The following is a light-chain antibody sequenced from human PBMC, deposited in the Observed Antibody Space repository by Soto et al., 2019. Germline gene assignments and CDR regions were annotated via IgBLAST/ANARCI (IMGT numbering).Light chain of an antibody. Sequence: EILFTQSPGTLSLSPGERATLSCRANQAISSNLAWYQQKPGQAPRILIYGASTRDTGIPDRFSGSGSGTEFTLTISRLQSEDFEVYYCQHYNNWLGTFGGGTKVDIK. CDR2: GAS. CDR1: QAISSN. CDR3: QHYNNWLGT. V-gene: IGKV3-15*01. J-gene: IGKJ4*01.